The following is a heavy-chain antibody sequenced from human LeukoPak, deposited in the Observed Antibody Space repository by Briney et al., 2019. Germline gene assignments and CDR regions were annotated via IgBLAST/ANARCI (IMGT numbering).Heavy chain of an antibody. CDR3: ARGRPTTSIAAAGVNWFDP. D-gene: IGHD6-13*01. CDR2: INPSGGFT. V-gene: IGHV1-46*01. Sequence: GASVKVSCKASGYTFTSYFIHWVRQAPGQGLEWMGIINPSGGFTSYAQKFQGRVTITADKSTSTAYMELSSLRSEDTAVYYCARGRPTTSIAAAGVNWFDPWGRGTLVTVSS. CDR1: GYTFTSYF. J-gene: IGHJ5*02.